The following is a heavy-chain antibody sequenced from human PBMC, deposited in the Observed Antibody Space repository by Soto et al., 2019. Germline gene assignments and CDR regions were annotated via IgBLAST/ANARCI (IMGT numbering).Heavy chain of an antibody. V-gene: IGHV6-1*01. CDR1: GDSVSSNSAA. J-gene: IGHJ6*02. CDR3: IREGSNRYYYYGMDL. CDR2: TYYRSKWYN. Sequence: QVQLQQSGPGLVKPSQTLSLTCAISGDSVSSNSAAWNWIRQSPSRGLEWLGRTYYRSKWYNDYAVSLKSPITHNPHTSKNLYTLQLHSVTPEDTAVYYCIREGSNRYYYYGMDLWGQGTTVTVSS.